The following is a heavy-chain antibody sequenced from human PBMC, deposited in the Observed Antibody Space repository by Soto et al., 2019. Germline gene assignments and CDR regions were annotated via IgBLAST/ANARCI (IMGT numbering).Heavy chain of an antibody. CDR2: MHYSGST. V-gene: IGHV4-31*03. CDR3: ARETWFATVTTSRWFDS. CDR1: GGSISSSSYY. Sequence: QVRLQESGPGLVKPSQTLSLTCNVSGGSISSSSYYWSWIRQRPGKGLEWIGYMHYSGSTSYNPSLKSRITISVDTSKNHFSLTLSSVTAADAAVYYCARETWFATVTTSRWFDSWGQGTLVTVSS. J-gene: IGHJ5*01. D-gene: IGHD4-17*01.